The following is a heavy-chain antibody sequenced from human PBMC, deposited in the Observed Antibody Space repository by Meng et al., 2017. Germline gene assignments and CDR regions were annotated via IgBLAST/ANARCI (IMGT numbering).Heavy chain of an antibody. CDR1: WGTFNSYA. D-gene: IGHD4-17*01. J-gene: IGHJ5*02. Sequence: AVVNEPGASVKGSGEASWGTFNSYALSWVRHAPVQGLDWMGGIIPIFGTANYAQKFQGRVTITADESTSTAYMELSSLRSEDTAVYYCARDYGDYAWIAKRWFDPWGQGTLVTVSS. CDR2: IIPIFGTA. CDR3: ARDYGDYAWIAKRWFDP. V-gene: IGHV1-69*01.